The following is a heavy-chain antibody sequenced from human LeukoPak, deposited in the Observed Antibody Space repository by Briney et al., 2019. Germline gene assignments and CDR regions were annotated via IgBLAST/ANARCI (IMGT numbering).Heavy chain of an antibody. D-gene: IGHD6-13*01. J-gene: IGHJ3*02. CDR2: ISSSGSTV. Sequence: PGGSLRLPCAASGFTFSSYWMSWVRQTPGKGREWVSYISSSGSTVYYADSVKGRFSISRDNAKNSLYLQMNSLGDEDTAVYYCAKGYSSTYYEGAFDIWGQGTMVTVSS. CDR1: GFTFSSYW. V-gene: IGHV3-48*02. CDR3: AKGYSSTYYEGAFDI.